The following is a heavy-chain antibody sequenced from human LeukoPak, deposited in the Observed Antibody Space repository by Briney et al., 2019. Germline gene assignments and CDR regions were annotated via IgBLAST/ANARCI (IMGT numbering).Heavy chain of an antibody. CDR1: GGSFSGYY. CDR2: INHSGST. V-gene: IGHV4-34*01. CDR3: ARTRSGWVFDY. J-gene: IGHJ4*02. D-gene: IGHD6-19*01. Sequence: PSETLSLTCAVYGGSFSGYYWGWIRQPPGKGLEWIGEINHSGSTNYNPSLKSRVTISVDTSKNQFSLKLSSVTAADTAVYYCARTRSGWVFDYWGQGTLVTVSS.